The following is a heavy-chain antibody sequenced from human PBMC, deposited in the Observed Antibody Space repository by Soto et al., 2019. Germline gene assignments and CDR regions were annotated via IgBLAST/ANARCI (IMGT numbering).Heavy chain of an antibody. D-gene: IGHD2-8*01. CDR1: GFTFSSYG. J-gene: IGHJ6*02. Sequence: LRLSCAASGFTFSSYGMHWVRHAPGKGLEWVAVISYDGSNKYYADSVKGRFTISRDNPKNTLYLQMNSLRAEDTAVYYCAKIPYCTNGVCSSYGMDVWGQGTTVTVSS. V-gene: IGHV3-30*18. CDR2: ISYDGSNK. CDR3: AKIPYCTNGVCSSYGMDV.